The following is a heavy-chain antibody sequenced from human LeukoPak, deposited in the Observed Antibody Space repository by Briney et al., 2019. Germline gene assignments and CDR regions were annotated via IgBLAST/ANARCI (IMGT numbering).Heavy chain of an antibody. J-gene: IGHJ4*02. V-gene: IGHV1-69*13. CDR1: GGTFSSCA. CDR2: IIPIFGTA. CDR3: ARTLLGYCSSTSCYAGDY. Sequence: SVKVSCKASGGTFSSCAISWVRQAPGQGLEWMGGIIPIFGTANYAQKFQGRVTITADESTSTAYMELSGLRSEDTAMYYCARTLLGYCSSTSCYAGDYWGQGTLVTVSS. D-gene: IGHD2-2*01.